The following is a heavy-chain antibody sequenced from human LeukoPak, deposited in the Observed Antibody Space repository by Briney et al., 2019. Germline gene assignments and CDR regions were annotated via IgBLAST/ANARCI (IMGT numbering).Heavy chain of an antibody. V-gene: IGHV4-59*01. CDR3: AREGDNGNWYFGL. CDR2: IYYSGST. J-gene: IGHJ2*01. CDR1: GGSTSSYY. D-gene: IGHD2-8*01. Sequence: PSETLSLTCTVSGGSTSSYYWSWIRQPPGKGLEWIGFIYYSGSTKNNPSLKSRVTISVDTSKNQFSLKLSSVTAADTAVYYCAREGDNGNWYFGLWGRGTLVTVSS.